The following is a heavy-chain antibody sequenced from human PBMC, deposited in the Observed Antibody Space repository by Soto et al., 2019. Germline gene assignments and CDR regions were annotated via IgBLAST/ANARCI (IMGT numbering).Heavy chain of an antibody. CDR3: ARGARGGYGMDV. CDR1: GFTFSSYW. CDR2: MNSDGSST. V-gene: IGHV3-74*01. J-gene: IGHJ6*02. Sequence: EVQLVESGGGLVQPGGSLRLSCAASGFTFSSYWMHWVRQAPGKGLVWVSRMNSDGSSTNYADSVMDRFTISRDNAKNTLYLQMNSLRVEDRAVYCGARGARGGYGMDVWGQGTTVTVS. D-gene: IGHD3-10*01.